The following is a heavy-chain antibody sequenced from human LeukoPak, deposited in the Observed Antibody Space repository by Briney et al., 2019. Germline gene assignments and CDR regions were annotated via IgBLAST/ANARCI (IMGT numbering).Heavy chain of an antibody. Sequence: SETLSLTCAVYGGSFSGYYWSWIRQPPGKGLEWIGEINHSGSTNYNPSLKSRVTISVDTSKNQFSLKLSSVTAADTAVYYCARRSGRYINYYYMDVWGKGTTVTVSS. CDR2: INHSGST. CDR1: GGSFSGYY. D-gene: IGHD6-19*01. V-gene: IGHV4-34*01. J-gene: IGHJ6*03. CDR3: ARRSGRYINYYYMDV.